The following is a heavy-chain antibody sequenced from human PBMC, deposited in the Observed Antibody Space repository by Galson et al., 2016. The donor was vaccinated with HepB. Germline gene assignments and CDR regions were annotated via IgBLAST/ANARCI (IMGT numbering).Heavy chain of an antibody. V-gene: IGHV3-48*03. CDR1: GFAFSRYE. CDR3: GRGLSNSWFAYKRSNDYSMDR. D-gene: IGHD3-10*01. J-gene: IGHJ6*02. Sequence: SLRLSCAASGFAFSRYEFNWVRQAPGKGLEWISHISYSNAVSYAASVQGRFTISRDNDGDSVFLEMRGLRVEDTAVYYCGRGLSNSWFAYKRSNDYSMDRGGRGTSIIVSS. CDR2: ISYSNAV.